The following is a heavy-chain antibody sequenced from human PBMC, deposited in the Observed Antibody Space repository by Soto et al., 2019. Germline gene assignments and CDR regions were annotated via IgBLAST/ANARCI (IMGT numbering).Heavy chain of an antibody. V-gene: IGHV4-31*03. CDR1: GGSISSGGYY. D-gene: IGHD3-3*01. Sequence: PSETLSLTCTVSGGSISSGGYYWSWIRQHPGKGLEWIGYIYYSGSTYYNPSLKSRVTISVDTSKNQFSLKLSSVTAADTAVYYCARVRITIFGVVPSQIDYWGQGTQVTVSS. J-gene: IGHJ4*02. CDR2: IYYSGST. CDR3: ARVRITIFGVVPSQIDY.